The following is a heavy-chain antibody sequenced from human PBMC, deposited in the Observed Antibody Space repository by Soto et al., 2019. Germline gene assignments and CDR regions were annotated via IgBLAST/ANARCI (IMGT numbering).Heavy chain of an antibody. CDR3: ARGVIGSSLDY. D-gene: IGHD3-16*02. CDR1: GGSISSGGYY. V-gene: IGHV4-31*03. J-gene: IGHJ4*02. CDR2: IYYSGST. Sequence: QVQLQESGPGLVKPSQTLSLTCTVSGGSISSGGYYWSWIRQHPGKGLEWIGYIYYSGSTYYNPSFNSRVTISVDTSKNQFSLKLSSVTAADTAVYYCARGVIGSSLDYWGQGTLVTVSS.